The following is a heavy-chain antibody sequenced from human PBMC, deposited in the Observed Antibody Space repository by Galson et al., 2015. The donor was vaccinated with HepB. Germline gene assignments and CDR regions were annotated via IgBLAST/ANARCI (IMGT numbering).Heavy chain of an antibody. CDR3: ITRY. V-gene: IGHV3-15*01. Sequence: LRLSCAASGFTFSDAWMSWVRQAPGKGLEWVGRIKSNIDGGTIDYAAPVQGRFTISRDDSKNMLYLQMNSLKTEDTAVYYCITRYCGQGTLVTVSS. CDR2: IKSNIDGGTI. J-gene: IGHJ4*02. CDR1: GFTFSDAW.